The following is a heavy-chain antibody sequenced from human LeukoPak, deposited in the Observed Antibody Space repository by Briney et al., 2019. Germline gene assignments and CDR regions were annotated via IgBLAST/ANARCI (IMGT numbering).Heavy chain of an antibody. Sequence: SETLSLTCAVYGGSFSGYYWSWIRQPPGKGLEWIGEINHSGSTNYNPSLKSRVTISVDTSKNQFSLKLSSVTAADTAVYYCARSVAAGQNYYYYGMDVWGQGTTVTVSS. CDR1: GGSFSGYY. J-gene: IGHJ6*02. D-gene: IGHD2-15*01. V-gene: IGHV4-34*01. CDR2: INHSGST. CDR3: ARSVAAGQNYYYYGMDV.